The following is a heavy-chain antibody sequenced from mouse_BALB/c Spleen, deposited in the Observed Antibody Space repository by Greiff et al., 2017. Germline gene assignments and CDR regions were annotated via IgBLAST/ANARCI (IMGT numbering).Heavy chain of an antibody. CDR2: IDPENGDT. V-gene: IGHV14-4*02. Sequence: VQLQQSGAELVRSGASVKLSCTASGFNIKDYYMHWVKQRPEQGLEWIGWIDPENGDTEYAPKFQGKATMTADTSSNTAYLQLSSLTSEDTAFYYCNAFITTVVSTRVYYAMDYWGQGTSVTVSS. CDR1: GFNIKDYY. CDR3: NAFITTVVSTRVYYAMDY. D-gene: IGHD1-1*01. J-gene: IGHJ4*01.